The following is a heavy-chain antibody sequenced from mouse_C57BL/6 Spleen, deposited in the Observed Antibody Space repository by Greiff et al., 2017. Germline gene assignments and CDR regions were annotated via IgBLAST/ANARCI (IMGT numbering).Heavy chain of an antibody. CDR2: IYPGDGDT. CDR3: ARRNGNYVYFDY. CDR1: GYAFSSSW. D-gene: IGHD2-1*01. Sequence: QVQLQQSGPELVKPGASVKISCKASGYAFSSSWMNWVKQRPGKGLEWIGRIYPGDGDTNYNGKFKGKATLTADKSSSTAYMQLSSLTSEDSAVYFCARRNGNYVYFDYWGQGTTLTVSS. V-gene: IGHV1-82*01. J-gene: IGHJ2*01.